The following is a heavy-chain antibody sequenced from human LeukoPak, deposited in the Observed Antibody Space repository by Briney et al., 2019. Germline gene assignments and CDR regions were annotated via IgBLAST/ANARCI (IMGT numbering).Heavy chain of an antibody. Sequence: GGSLRLSCAASGFTFSSYAMHWVRQAPGKGLEWVAVISYDGSNKYYADSVKGRFTISRDNAKNSLYLQMNSLRAEDTAVYYCARAASSGWAGYWGQGTLVTVSS. V-gene: IGHV3-30-3*01. CDR3: ARAASSGWAGY. CDR2: ISYDGSNK. D-gene: IGHD6-19*01. J-gene: IGHJ4*02. CDR1: GFTFSSYA.